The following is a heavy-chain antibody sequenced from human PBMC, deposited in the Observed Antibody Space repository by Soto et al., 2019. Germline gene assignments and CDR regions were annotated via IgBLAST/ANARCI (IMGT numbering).Heavy chain of an antibody. CDR1: GYTFTSYG. CDR2: ISAHNVKT. J-gene: IGHJ4*02. V-gene: IGHV1-18*01. D-gene: IGHD6-6*01. Sequence: QVHLVQSGAEVKKPGASVKVSCKGSGYTFTSYGITWVRQAPGQGLEWMGWISAHNVKTDYAQKLQGRVTVTRDTSTSTAYMELRSLRSDDTAVYYCARGRDGDYWGQGDLVTVSS. CDR3: ARGRDGDY.